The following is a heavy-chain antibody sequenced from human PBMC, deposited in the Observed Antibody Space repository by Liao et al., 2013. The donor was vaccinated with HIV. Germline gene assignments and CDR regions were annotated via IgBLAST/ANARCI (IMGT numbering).Heavy chain of an antibody. D-gene: IGHD1/OR15-1a*01. CDR1: SGSLSSSSYY. V-gene: IGHV4-39*07. CDR2: IYFNGRT. CDR3: ASHFSWNTYALNWFDP. Sequence: QLQLQESGPGLVKPSETLSLTCGASSGSLSSSSYYWGWIRQPPGKGLEWIASIYFNGRTDYNPSLKSRVTMSIDTSKNVFSLRLSSVTAADTAIYYCASHFSWNTYALNWFDPWGPECWSPSPQ. J-gene: IGHJ5*02.